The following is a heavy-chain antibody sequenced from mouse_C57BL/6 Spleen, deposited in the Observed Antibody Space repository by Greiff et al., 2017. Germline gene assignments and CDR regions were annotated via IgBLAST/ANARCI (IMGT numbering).Heavy chain of an antibody. CDR1: GYTFTSYW. J-gene: IGHJ4*01. V-gene: IGHV1-64*01. CDR2: IHPNSGST. Sequence: QVQLQQPGAELVKPGASVKLSCKASGYTFTSYWMHWVKQRPGQGLEWIGMIHPNSGSTKYNEKFKSKATLTVDKSSSTAYMQPSSLTSEDSAVYSCAHAMDYWGQGTSVTVSS. CDR3: AHAMDY.